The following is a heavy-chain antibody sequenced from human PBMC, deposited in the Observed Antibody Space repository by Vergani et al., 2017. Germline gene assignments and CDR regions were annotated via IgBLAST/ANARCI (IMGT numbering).Heavy chain of an antibody. D-gene: IGHD2-2*02. Sequence: EVQLVESGGGLVQPGRSLRLSCAASGFTFDDYAMHWVRQAPGKGLEWVSGISWNSGSIGYADSVKGRFTISRDNAKNSLYLQMNSLRTEDTALYYCAKDGRYCSSTSCYKAAFDIWGQGTMVTVSS. CDR3: AKDGRYCSSTSCYKAAFDI. CDR1: GFTFDDYA. J-gene: IGHJ3*02. CDR2: ISWNSGSI. V-gene: IGHV3-9*01.